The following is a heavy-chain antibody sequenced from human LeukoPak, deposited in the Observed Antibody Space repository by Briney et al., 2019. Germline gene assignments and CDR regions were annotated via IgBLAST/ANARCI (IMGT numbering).Heavy chain of an antibody. CDR1: GYTFTGYY. V-gene: IGHV1-2*02. D-gene: IGHD3-22*01. Sequence: ASVKVSCKASGYTFTGYYMHWVRQAPGQGLERMGWINPNSGGTNYAQKFQGRVTMTRDTSISTAYMELSRLRSDDTAVYYCARDSHYYDSGGYFYVVGSWFGPWGQGTLVTVSS. J-gene: IGHJ5*02. CDR3: ARDSHYYDSGGYFYVVGSWFGP. CDR2: INPNSGGT.